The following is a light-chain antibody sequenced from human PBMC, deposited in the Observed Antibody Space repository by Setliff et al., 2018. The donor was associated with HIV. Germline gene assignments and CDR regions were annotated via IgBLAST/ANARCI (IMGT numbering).Light chain of an antibody. CDR1: SSDVGGYNY. J-gene: IGLJ1*01. CDR2: EVT. CDR3: SSYTNSNSYV. V-gene: IGLV2-14*01. Sequence: ALTQPASVSGSPGQSITMSCTGTSSDVGGYNYVSWYQHHPGKAPKLMIYEVTNRPSGVSSRFSGSKSGNTASLTIFGLQAEDEADYYYSSYTNSNSYVFGTGTKVTVL.